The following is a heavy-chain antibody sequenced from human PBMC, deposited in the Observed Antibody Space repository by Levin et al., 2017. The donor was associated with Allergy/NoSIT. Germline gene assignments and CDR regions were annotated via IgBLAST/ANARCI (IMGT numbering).Heavy chain of an antibody. CDR2: IKQDGDEK. D-gene: IGHD4-23*01. V-gene: IGHV3-7*01. CDR1: GFTLGNYW. J-gene: IGHJ4*02. Sequence: PGGSLRLSCAASGFTLGNYWMSWVRQAPGKGLEWVASIKQDGDEKYYVDSVKGRFTISRDNAKNSLYLQMNNLRAEDTAVHYCARDPGGYDYWGQGTLVTASS. CDR3: ARDPGGYDY.